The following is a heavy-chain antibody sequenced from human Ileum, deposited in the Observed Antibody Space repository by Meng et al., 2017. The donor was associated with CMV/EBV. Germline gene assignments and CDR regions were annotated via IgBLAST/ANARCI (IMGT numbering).Heavy chain of an antibody. D-gene: IGHD4-17*01. Sequence: SWTNSGDKVTDYGVRWVRQAPGQGLEWMGGIGTFNGDTNYAQRMQGRVTMGRDTSTSTVYMELGSVRYNDTAVYYCARDWDYGHPADYWGQGTLVTVSS. CDR3: ARDWDYGHPADY. CDR2: IGTFNGDT. CDR1: GDKVTDYG. J-gene: IGHJ4*02. V-gene: IGHV1-18*01.